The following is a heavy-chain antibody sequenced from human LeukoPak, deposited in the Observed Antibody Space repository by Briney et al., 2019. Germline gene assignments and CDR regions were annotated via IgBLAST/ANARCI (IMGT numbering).Heavy chain of an antibody. CDR3: ARQTTGGYYYDSSGYSTRFDC. CDR1: GGSISSSSYY. V-gene: IGHV4-39*01. CDR2: IYYSGST. Sequence: SETLSLTCTVSGGSISSSSYYWGWIRQPPGKGLEWIGSIYYSGSTYYNPSLKSRVTISVDTSKNQFSLKLSSVTAADTAVYYCARQTTGGYYYDSSGYSTRFDCWGQGTLVTVSS. D-gene: IGHD3-22*01. J-gene: IGHJ4*02.